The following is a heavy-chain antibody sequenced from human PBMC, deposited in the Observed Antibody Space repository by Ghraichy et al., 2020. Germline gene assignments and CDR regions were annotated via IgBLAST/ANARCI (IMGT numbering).Heavy chain of an antibody. V-gene: IGHV3-30*02. J-gene: IGHJ6*02. Sequence: WVALIRHDGSRNYYADSVKGRFTISSDNSTHTLYLHMNSLRVEDTAVYFCARSIWSDYCGTDVWGQWTTITRSS. CDR2: IRHDGSRN. CDR3: ARSIWSDYCGTDV. D-gene: IGHD3-10*01.